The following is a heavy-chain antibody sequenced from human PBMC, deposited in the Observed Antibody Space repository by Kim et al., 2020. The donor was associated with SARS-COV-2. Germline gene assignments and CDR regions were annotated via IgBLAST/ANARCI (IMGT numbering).Heavy chain of an antibody. Sequence: GGSLRLSCAASGFTFSDYYMSWIRQAPGKGLEWVSYISSSSSYTNYADSVKGRFTISRDNAKNSLYLQMNSLRAEDTAVYYCARFGSESAAGIKYYFDYWGQGTLVTVSS. CDR1: GFTFSDYY. V-gene: IGHV3-11*06. J-gene: IGHJ4*02. CDR2: ISSSSSYT. CDR3: ARFGSESAAGIKYYFDY. D-gene: IGHD6-13*01.